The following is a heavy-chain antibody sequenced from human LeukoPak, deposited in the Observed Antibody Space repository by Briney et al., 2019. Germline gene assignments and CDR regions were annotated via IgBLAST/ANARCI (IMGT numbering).Heavy chain of an antibody. CDR1: GYTFTGYY. D-gene: IGHD3-22*01. CDR2: INPNSGGT. CDR3: ARVFSYTVIGKFDF. J-gene: IGHJ4*02. Sequence: ASVKVSCKASGYTFTGYYMHWVRQAPGQGLEWMGWINPNSGGTNYAQKFQGRVTMTRDTSISTAYMELSRLRSDDTAVYYCARVFSYTVIGKFDFWGQGTLVTVSS. V-gene: IGHV1-2*02.